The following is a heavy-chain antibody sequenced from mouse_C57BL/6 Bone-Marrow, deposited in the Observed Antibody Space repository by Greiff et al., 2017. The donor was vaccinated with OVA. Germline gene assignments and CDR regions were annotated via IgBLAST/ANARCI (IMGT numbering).Heavy chain of an antibody. J-gene: IGHJ2*01. D-gene: IGHD4-1*01. CDR1: GYTFTDYA. CDR3: AREEVFTGPYFDY. CDR2: ISTYYGDA. Sequence: QVQLQQSGPELVRPGVSVKISCKGSGYTFTDYAMHWVKQSHAKSLEWIGVISTYYGDASYNQKCKDKATMTVDKSSSTAYMELARLTSEDSAVYYGAREEVFTGPYFDYWGQGTTLTVSS. V-gene: IGHV1-67*01.